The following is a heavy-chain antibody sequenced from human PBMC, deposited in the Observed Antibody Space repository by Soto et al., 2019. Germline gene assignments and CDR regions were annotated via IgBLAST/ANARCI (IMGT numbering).Heavy chain of an antibody. J-gene: IGHJ4*02. CDR2: IDHSGTI. V-gene: IGHV4-34*01. D-gene: IGHD3-10*01. CDR1: GGSFTGYY. Sequence: SETLSLTCAVYGGSFTGYYWTWIRQPPGKGLEWIGEIDHSGTINYNPSLKSRVTISVDTSKNQFSLKVNSVTAADTAVYYCARGGPGYFGSGSYYPRWGQGTLVTVSS. CDR3: ARGGPGYFGSGSYYPR.